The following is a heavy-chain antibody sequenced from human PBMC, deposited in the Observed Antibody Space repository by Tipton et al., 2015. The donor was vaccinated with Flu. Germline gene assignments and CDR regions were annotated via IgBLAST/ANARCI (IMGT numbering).Heavy chain of an antibody. CDR3: AKGSHYDYSAYGLDV. D-gene: IGHD3-3*01. J-gene: IGHJ6*02. CDR1: GFTFDAYV. Sequence: SLRLSCVASGFTFDAYVMHWVRQAPGKGLEWVSLIIGNGGSTYYADSVKGRFTISRDNSKNSLLLQMSGLRSDDTALYYCAKGSHYDYSAYGLDVWGPGTMVTVSS. CDR2: IIGNGGST. V-gene: IGHV3-43*02.